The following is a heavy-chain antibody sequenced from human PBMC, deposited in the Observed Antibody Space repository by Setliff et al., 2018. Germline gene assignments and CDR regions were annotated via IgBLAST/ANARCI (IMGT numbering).Heavy chain of an antibody. CDR2: IRYDGSNK. D-gene: IGHD1-1*01. Sequence: GGSLRLYCAASGFTFDDYAMHWVRQAPGKGLEWVAFIRYDGSNKYYADSVKGRFTISRDNSKNTLYLQMNSLRAEDTAVYYCAREIQLERHDYYYGMDVWGQGTTVTVSS. CDR1: GFTFDDYA. J-gene: IGHJ6*02. CDR3: AREIQLERHDYYYGMDV. V-gene: IGHV3-30*02.